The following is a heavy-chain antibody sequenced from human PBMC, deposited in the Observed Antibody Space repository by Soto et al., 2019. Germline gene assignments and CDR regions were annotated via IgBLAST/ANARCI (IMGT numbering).Heavy chain of an antibody. Sequence: KTWETLSLTCTVSGDSVSKYYWNWIRQPAGKGLEWIGRIYTTRSPNYNPSLKSRVTMSVDTSKNQFSLKLNLSSVTAADTAVYYCARSPAYGDYANLDTWGQGTLVTVSS. J-gene: IGHJ5*02. CDR3: ARSPAYGDYANLDT. CDR2: IYTTRSP. CDR1: GDSVSKYY. D-gene: IGHD4-17*01. V-gene: IGHV4-4*07.